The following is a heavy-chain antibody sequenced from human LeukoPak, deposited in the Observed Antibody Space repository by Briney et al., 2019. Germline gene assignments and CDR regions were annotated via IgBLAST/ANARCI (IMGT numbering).Heavy chain of an antibody. J-gene: IGHJ6*02. CDR3: ASGREYCSSTSCYAYYYYGMDV. D-gene: IGHD2-2*01. CDR1: VYTFTGYY. V-gene: IGHV1-2*02. Sequence: ASVKVSCKASVYTFTGYYMHWVRQAPGQGLEWMGWINPNSGGTNYAQKFQGRVTMTRDTSISTAYMELSRLRSDDTAVYYCASGREYCSSTSCYAYYYYGMDVWGQGTTVTVSS. CDR2: INPNSGGT.